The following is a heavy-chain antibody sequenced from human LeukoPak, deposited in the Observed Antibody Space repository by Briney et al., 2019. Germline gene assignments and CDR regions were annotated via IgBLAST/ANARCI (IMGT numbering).Heavy chain of an antibody. CDR2: ISSSSSSI. J-gene: IGHJ3*02. Sequence: GGSLRLSCAASGLTFSGHTINWVRQAPGKGLEWVLCISSSSSSIYYADSVKGRFTISRDNAKNSVYLQMDSLRADDTAVYYCARDTSSVAFDMWGQGTMVTVSS. CDR3: ARDTSSVAFDM. V-gene: IGHV3-21*01. CDR1: GLTFSGHT.